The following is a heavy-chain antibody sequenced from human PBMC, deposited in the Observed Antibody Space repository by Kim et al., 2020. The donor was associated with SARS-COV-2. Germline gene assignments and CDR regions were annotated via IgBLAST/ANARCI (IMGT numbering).Heavy chain of an antibody. D-gene: IGHD5-12*01. CDR1: GFTFSSYG. CDR3: ARDGDGYNPRGLDY. V-gene: IGHV3-33*01. CDR2: IWYDGSNK. J-gene: IGHJ4*02. Sequence: GGSLRLSCAASGFTFSSYGMHWVRQAPGKGLEWVAVIWYDGSNKYYADSVKGRFTISRDNSKNTLYLQMNSLRAEDTAVYYCARDGDGYNPRGLDYWGQGTLVTVSS.